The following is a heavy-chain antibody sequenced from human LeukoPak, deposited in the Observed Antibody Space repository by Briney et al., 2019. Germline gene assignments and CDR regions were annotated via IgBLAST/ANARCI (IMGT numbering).Heavy chain of an antibody. J-gene: IGHJ3*02. CDR1: GGSFSGYY. Sequence: SETLSLTCAVYGGSFSGYYWSWIRQPPGKGLEWIGEINHSGSTNYNPSLKSRVTISVDTSKNQFSLKLSSVTAADTAVYYCARGKAMVLESAFDIWGQGTMVTVSS. CDR3: ARGKAMVLESAFDI. V-gene: IGHV4-34*01. CDR2: INHSGST. D-gene: IGHD5-18*01.